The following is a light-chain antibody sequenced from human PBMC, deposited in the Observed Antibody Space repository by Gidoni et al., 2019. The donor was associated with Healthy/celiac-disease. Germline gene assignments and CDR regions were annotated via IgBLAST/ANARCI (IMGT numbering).Light chain of an antibody. CDR1: SSDVGGYNY. V-gene: IGLV2-14*03. Sequence: QSALTQPASVSGSPRQSITISCTGTSSDVGGYNYVSWYQQHPGKAPKLMMYDVSNRPSGVSNRFSGSKSGNTASLTISGLQAEDEADYYCSSYTRSSTLYVFGTGTKVTVL. J-gene: IGLJ1*01. CDR2: DVS. CDR3: SSYTRSSTLYV.